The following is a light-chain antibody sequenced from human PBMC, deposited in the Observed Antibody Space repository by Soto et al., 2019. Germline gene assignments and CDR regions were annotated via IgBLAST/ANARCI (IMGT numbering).Light chain of an antibody. V-gene: IGKV3-11*01. J-gene: IGKJ4*01. Sequence: EIVLTQSPATLSLSPGEMTPPSLRASSNGCGNLDLDQQKPGQASRLLIYDASNRASGIPARFSGSGSGTDFTLTISSLEPEDLAVYYCHQRSNWSPLTFGGGTKVEIK. CDR1: SNGCGN. CDR3: HQRSNWSPLT. CDR2: DAS.